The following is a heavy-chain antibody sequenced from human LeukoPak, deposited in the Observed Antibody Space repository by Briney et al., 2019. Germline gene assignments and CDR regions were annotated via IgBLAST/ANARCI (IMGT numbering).Heavy chain of an antibody. CDR3: TRGDDYVWGSYRYTSFDY. V-gene: IGHV3-49*04. J-gene: IGHJ4*02. CDR2: IRSKAYGGTT. CDR1: GFNFGDYA. Sequence: GGSLRLSCTASGFNFGDYAMSWVRQAPGKGLEWVGFIRSKAYGGTTEYAASVKGRFTISRDDSKSIAYLQMNSLKTEDTAVYYCTRGDDYVWGSYRYTSFDYWGQGTLVTVSS. D-gene: IGHD3-16*02.